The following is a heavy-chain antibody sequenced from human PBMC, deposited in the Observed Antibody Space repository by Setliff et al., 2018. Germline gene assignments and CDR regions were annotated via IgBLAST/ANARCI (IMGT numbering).Heavy chain of an antibody. V-gene: IGHV4-34*01. J-gene: IGHJ5*01. CDR3: LKGGWGATFHS. D-gene: IGHD1-26*01. Sequence: SETLSLTCAVYGGSFSGYYWSWIRQPPGKGLEWIGEINHSGSTNYNPSLKSRVTISVDTSKNQFSLKLSSVTAEDTAIYYCLKGGWGATFHSWGQGTLVTVSS. CDR1: GGSFSGYY. CDR2: INHSGST.